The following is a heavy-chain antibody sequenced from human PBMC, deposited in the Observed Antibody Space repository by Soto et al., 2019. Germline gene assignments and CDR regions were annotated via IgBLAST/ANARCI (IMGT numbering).Heavy chain of an antibody. CDR2: ISGSGGST. V-gene: IGHV3-23*01. Sequence: EVQLLESGGGLVQPGGSLRLSCAASGFTFSSYAMSWVRQAPGKGLEWVSAISGSGGSTYYADSVKGRFTISRDNSKNTLYLQINSLRAEDTAVYYCAKDSDTAMVSYYYYGMDVWGQGTTVTVSS. CDR3: AKDSDTAMVSYYYYGMDV. CDR1: GFTFSSYA. J-gene: IGHJ6*02. D-gene: IGHD5-18*01.